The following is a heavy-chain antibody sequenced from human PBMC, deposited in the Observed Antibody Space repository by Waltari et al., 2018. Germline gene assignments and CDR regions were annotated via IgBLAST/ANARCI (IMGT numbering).Heavy chain of an antibody. J-gene: IGHJ4*02. Sequence: QVQLQQWGAGLLTPSETLSLTCAVYGASFSGYYWSGLRQPPGKGLEWIGENNHSGSTNDNPSPRRRVTISVDTSKNQCALKLSSVTAADAAVYYCARRVTGTADFDYWGQGTLVTVSS. CDR2: NNHSGST. D-gene: IGHD1-20*01. CDR3: ARRVTGTADFDY. CDR1: GASFSGYY. V-gene: IGHV4-34*01.